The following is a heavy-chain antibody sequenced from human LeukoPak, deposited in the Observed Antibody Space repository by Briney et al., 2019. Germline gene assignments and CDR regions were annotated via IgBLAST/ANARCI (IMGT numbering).Heavy chain of an antibody. J-gene: IGHJ6*02. CDR3: ARDTRTMTAVTRGQHYYYGLDV. CDR2: INPSDGGT. Sequence: ASVRVSFTASGYTFTNYYLHWVRLAPGHGLEWMAIINPSDGGTYYEQKLQGRVTVTRDTSTSTVYMELSSLRSEDTAVYYCARDTRTMTAVTRGQHYYYGLDVWGQGTTVTVSS. V-gene: IGHV1-46*01. D-gene: IGHD4-17*01. CDR1: GYTFTNYY.